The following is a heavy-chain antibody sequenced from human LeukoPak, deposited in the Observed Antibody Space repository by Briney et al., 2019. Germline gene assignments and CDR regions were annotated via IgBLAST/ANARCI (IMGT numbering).Heavy chain of an antibody. CDR3: ARQGERPGISAY. CDR1: GDSISSSSYY. CDR2: IFSGST. D-gene: IGHD1-26*01. Sequence: SETLSLTCIVSGDSISSSSYYWGWVRQPPGKGLEWIGSIFSGSTYYNPSLKSRVTTSLNTSKNQLSLNLSSVTAADTAVYYCARQGERPGISAYWGQGTLVTVSS. J-gene: IGHJ4*02. V-gene: IGHV4-39*01.